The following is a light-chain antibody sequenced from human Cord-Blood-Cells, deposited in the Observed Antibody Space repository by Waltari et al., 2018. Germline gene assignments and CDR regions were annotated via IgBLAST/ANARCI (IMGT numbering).Light chain of an antibody. V-gene: IGKV1-39*01. Sequence: DIQMTQSPSSLSASVGDRVTITCRASQSISSYLNWYQQKPGKAPKLLIYAASSLQSGVPSRFSGSGSGTDFTLTISSLQPVDVATYYCQPSYSTPLTFGGGTKVELK. CDR1: QSISSY. J-gene: IGKJ4*02. CDR2: AAS. CDR3: QPSYSTPLT.